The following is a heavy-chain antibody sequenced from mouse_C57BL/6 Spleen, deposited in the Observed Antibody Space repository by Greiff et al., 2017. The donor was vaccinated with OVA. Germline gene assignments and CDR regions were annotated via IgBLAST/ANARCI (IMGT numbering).Heavy chain of an antibody. CDR1: GYTFTSYW. J-gene: IGHJ4*01. V-gene: IGHV1-59*01. D-gene: IGHD2-2*01. CDR3: EDHGYDAYYAMDY. CDR2: IDPSDSYT. Sequence: QVQLQQPGAELVRPGTSVKLSCKASGYTFTSYWMHWVKQRPGQGLEWIGVIDPSDSYTNYNQKFKGKATLTVDTSSSTAYMQLSSLTSEDSAVYYCEDHGYDAYYAMDYWGQGTSVTVSS.